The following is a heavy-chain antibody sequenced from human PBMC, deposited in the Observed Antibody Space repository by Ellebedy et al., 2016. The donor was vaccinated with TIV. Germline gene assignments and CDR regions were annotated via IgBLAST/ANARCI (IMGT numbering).Heavy chain of an antibody. CDR1: GDSISSTNYY. Sequence: MPSETLSLTCTVSGDSISSTNYYWGWIRQPPGKGLEWVGTIYYNVATYYNPSLKSRVTISVDTSKNQFSLKLTSVTAADTAVYYCARHYPFFLHLNLPDVWGQGTTVTVSS. CDR2: IYYNVAT. CDR3: ARHYPFFLHLNLPDV. D-gene: IGHD3-3*02. V-gene: IGHV4-39*01. J-gene: IGHJ6*02.